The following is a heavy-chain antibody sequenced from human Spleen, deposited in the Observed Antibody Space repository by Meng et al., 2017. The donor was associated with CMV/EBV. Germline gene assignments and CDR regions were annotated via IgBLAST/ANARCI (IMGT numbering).Heavy chain of an antibody. D-gene: IGHD6-13*01. V-gene: IGHV4-4*07. Sequence: VRLKEAGPVLVKRSHTRFPHCTAAGGYSSSYFWGWMRPPAGKGLEWIWRIYPSGSTNYNPSLKSRVTMSVDTSKNQFSLKLSSVTAADTAVYYCARGVAAAAFDYWGQGTLVTVSS. J-gene: IGHJ4*02. CDR3: ARGVAAAAFDY. CDR1: GGYSSSYF. CDR2: IYPSGST.